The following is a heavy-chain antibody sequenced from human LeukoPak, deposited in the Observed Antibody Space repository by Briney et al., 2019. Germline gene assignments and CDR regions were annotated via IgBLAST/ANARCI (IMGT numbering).Heavy chain of an antibody. CDR1: GGSFSGYY. CDR3: ARERTWAYDGYGRPFDY. CDR2: INHSGST. V-gene: IGHV4-34*01. J-gene: IGHJ4*02. D-gene: IGHD5-18*01. Sequence: PSETLSLTCAVYGGSFSGYYWSWIRQPPGKGLEWIGEINHSGSTNYHPSLKCRVTISVDTSKTQFSLKLSSVTAADTAVYYCARERTWAYDGYGRPFDYWGQGTLVTVSS.